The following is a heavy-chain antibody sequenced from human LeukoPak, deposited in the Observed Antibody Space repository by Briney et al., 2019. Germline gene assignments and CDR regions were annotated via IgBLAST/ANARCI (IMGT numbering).Heavy chain of an antibody. CDR3: AKSYRFGGAQHFFDY. D-gene: IGHD3-10*01. Sequence: TGGSLRLSCAASGFTFSSYGMSWVRQAPGKGLEWVSAISGSGGSTYYADSVKGRFTISRDNSKNTLYLQMNSLRAEDTAVYYCAKSYRFGGAQHFFDYWGQGTLVTVSS. CDR2: ISGSGGST. CDR1: GFTFSSYG. V-gene: IGHV3-23*01. J-gene: IGHJ4*02.